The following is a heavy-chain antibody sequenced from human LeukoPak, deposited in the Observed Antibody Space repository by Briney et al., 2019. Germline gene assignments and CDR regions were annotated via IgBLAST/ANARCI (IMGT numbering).Heavy chain of an antibody. CDR2: ISYDGSNE. V-gene: IGHV3-30*18. J-gene: IGHJ4*02. D-gene: IGHD2/OR15-2a*01. CDR3: AKDMDCNSINCHSTNYFDY. Sequence: GGSLRLSCVASGFTFNNYGMHWVRQAPGKGLEWVAVISYDGSNEYYGDSVKGRFTISRENSENTLYLQMNSLGAEDTAVYYCAKDMDCNSINCHSTNYFDYWGQGTPVTVSS. CDR1: GFTFNNYG.